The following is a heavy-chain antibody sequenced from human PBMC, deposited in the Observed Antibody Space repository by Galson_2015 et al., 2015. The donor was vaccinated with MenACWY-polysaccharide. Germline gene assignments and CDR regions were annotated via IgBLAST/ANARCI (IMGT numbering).Heavy chain of an antibody. Sequence: SLSLSCAASGFTVSSNYMRWVRQAPGTGLEWVSVISSGGDTYYADSVKGRFTISRDNSKNTLYLQMNSLRSEDTAVYYCARDTTLDYWGRGTLVTVSS. CDR2: ISSGGDT. CDR1: GFTVSSNY. J-gene: IGHJ4*02. D-gene: IGHD1-26*01. V-gene: IGHV3-66*02. CDR3: ARDTTLDY.